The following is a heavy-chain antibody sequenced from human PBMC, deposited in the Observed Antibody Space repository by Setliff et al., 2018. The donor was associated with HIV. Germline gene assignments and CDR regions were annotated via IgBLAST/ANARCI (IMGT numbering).Heavy chain of an antibody. CDR2: IYNSGIT. CDR1: GASIRNYY. J-gene: IGHJ4*02. CDR3: ARGQDGHSVLFDY. V-gene: IGHV4-59*01. Sequence: PSETLSLTCTVSGASIRNYYWSWVRQPPGKGLEWIGYIYNSGITNYNPSLESRVTISVDTSKNQFSLKVSSVTAADTAVYFCARGQDGHSVLFDYWGQGALGTVSS. D-gene: IGHD3-10*02.